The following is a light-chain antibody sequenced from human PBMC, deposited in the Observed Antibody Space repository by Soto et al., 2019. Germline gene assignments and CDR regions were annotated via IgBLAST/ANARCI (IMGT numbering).Light chain of an antibody. V-gene: IGKV2-28*01. Sequence: DILMTQSPLSLPVTPGEPASISCGSSQSLLHSNGYNYLDWYLQKPGQSSQLLIFLGSNRASGVPDRFSASGSGTDFTLTISRVETEDAGFYFCMQPLQTLITFGQGTRLEIK. CDR1: QSLLHSNGYNY. J-gene: IGKJ5*01. CDR2: LGS. CDR3: MQPLQTLIT.